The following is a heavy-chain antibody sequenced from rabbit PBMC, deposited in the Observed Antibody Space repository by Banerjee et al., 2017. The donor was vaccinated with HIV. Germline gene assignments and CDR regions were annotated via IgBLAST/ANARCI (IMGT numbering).Heavy chain of an antibody. Sequence: QEQLEESGGGLVKPEGSLTLTCKASGFDLSSYYYMCWVRQAPGKGLEWIACIGTSSGSTWYASWAEGRFTISKTSSTTVTLQMTSLTAADTATYFCARTSSTYGYPGYGDLWGPGTLVTVS. J-gene: IGHJ4*01. V-gene: IGHV1S45*01. CDR2: IGTSSGST. CDR1: GFDLSSYYY. D-gene: IGHD7-1*01. CDR3: ARTSSTYGYPGYGDL.